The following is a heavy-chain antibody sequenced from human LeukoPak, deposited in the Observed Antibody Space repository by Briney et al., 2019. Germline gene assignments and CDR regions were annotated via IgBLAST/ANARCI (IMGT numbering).Heavy chain of an antibody. V-gene: IGHV3-9*01. Sequence: SGGSLRLSCAASGFTFSSYAMSWVRQAPGKGLEWVSGISWNSGSIGYADSVKGRFTISRDNAKNSLYLQMNSLRAEDTALYYCAKGPGIAVAGPLGYWGQGTLVTVSS. CDR2: ISWNSGSI. D-gene: IGHD6-19*01. J-gene: IGHJ4*02. CDR3: AKGPGIAVAGPLGY. CDR1: GFTFSSYA.